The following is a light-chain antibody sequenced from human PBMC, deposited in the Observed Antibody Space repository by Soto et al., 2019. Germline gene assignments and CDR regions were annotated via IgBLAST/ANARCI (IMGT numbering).Light chain of an antibody. V-gene: IGLV1-44*01. CDR2: TND. CDR1: TSNIGTNT. J-gene: IGLJ1*01. Sequence: QSVLTQPPSASGTPGQRVTISCSGSTSNIGTNTVNWFQHLPGSAPKLLIYTNDKRPSGVPDRFSGSRSGTSASLAISGLQPEDEADYYCATWDDSVYVFGTGTKVTVL. CDR3: ATWDDSVYV.